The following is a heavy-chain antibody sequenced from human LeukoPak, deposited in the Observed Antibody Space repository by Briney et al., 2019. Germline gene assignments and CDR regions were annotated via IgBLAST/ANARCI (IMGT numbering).Heavy chain of an antibody. D-gene: IGHD1-26*01. Sequence: GGSLRLSCAASGVTFSSYVMRWGRQAPGKGLEGVSGISASGDNTYYADSVKGRFTISRDNSKDTLYLQMNTLRAEDTALYYCARHPIVGSTSGWFDPWGEGTLVTVSS. CDR1: GVTFSSYV. V-gene: IGHV3-23*01. CDR2: ISASGDNT. J-gene: IGHJ5*02. CDR3: ARHPIVGSTSGWFDP.